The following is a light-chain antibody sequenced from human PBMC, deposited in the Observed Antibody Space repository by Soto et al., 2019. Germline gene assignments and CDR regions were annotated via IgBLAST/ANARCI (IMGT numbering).Light chain of an antibody. CDR1: QTLSTF. CDR3: QQRSTWLP. J-gene: IGKJ4*01. CDR2: DAS. Sequence: EIVLTQSPATLSLSPGERATLSCRASQTLSTFLAWYQQKPGQAPRLLIYDASNRATGIPARFSGSGSGTDFTLTISSLEPDDFAVYYCQQRSTWLPFGGGTKVEIK. V-gene: IGKV3-11*01.